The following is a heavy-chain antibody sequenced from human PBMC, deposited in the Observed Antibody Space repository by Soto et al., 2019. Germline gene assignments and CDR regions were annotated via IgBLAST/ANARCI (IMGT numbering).Heavy chain of an antibody. CDR3: ARRERSGYQRGDALDI. V-gene: IGHV3-11*01. CDR2: ISGSGSSI. Sequence: QVQLVESGGGLVKPGGSLRLSCAASGFIFSDYYMSYVRQAQGKGLEWVSYISGSGSSIYYADSVKGRFTISRDNTKNSLYLQMNSLRAEDTAVYYCARRERSGYQRGDALDIWGQGTMVTVSS. CDR1: GFIFSDYY. D-gene: IGHD3-3*01. J-gene: IGHJ3*02.